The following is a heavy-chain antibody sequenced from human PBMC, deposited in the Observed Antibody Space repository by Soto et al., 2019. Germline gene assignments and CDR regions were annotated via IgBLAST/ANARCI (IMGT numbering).Heavy chain of an antibody. Sequence: QVQLVQSGAEVKKPGSSVKVSCEASGGTFSGHAISWVRQAPGQGPEWMGGLIPLFGTTQHAQNFQDRLRINADKSTSTAYMELTSLRFEDTAIYYCARGPNWGYRFNSWGQGTLVTVSS. CDR1: GGTFSGHA. J-gene: IGHJ4*02. V-gene: IGHV1-69*06. CDR3: ARGPNWGYRFNS. CDR2: LIPLFGTT. D-gene: IGHD1-20*01.